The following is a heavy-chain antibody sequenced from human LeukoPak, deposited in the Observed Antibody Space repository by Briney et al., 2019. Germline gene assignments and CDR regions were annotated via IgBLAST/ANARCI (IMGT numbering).Heavy chain of an antibody. CDR3: ARVLYYYDSRGYRQFDY. Sequence: SGGSLRLSCAASGFTVSSNYMTWVRQAPGKGLEWVSVIYSGGSTYYADSVQGRFTISRDNSKNTLYLQMNSLRAEDTAVYYCARVLYYYDSRGYRQFDYWGQGTLVTVSS. CDR1: GFTVSSNY. J-gene: IGHJ4*02. D-gene: IGHD3-22*01. V-gene: IGHV3-53*01. CDR2: IYSGGST.